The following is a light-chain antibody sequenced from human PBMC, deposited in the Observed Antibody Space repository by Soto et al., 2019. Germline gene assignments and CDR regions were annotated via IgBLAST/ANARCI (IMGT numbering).Light chain of an antibody. V-gene: IGKV2D-29*02. CDR3: MQSTQLPPT. Sequence: DVVMTQTPLSLSVAPGQPASISCKSSQSLLHITGETFLFWYLQKPGQSPQLLIYEVSTRVSGVPDRFSGSGSGTDFTLEISRVETDDVGIYYCMQSTQLPPTFGQGTRLGIX. CDR1: QSLLHITGETF. CDR2: EVS. J-gene: IGKJ5*01.